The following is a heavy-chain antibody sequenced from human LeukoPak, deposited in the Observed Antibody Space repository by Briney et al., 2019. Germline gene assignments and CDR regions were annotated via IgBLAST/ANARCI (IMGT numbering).Heavy chain of an antibody. V-gene: IGHV3-23*01. CDR1: GFTFSSYA. J-gene: IGHJ4*02. CDR3: ARSLTTLTYEGY. Sequence: GGSLRLSCAASGFTFSSYAMSWVRQAPGKGLEWVSAISGSGSSTYYADSVKGRFTISRDNSKKTLFLQMNSLRAEDTAIYYCARSLTTLTYEGYWGQGTLVTVSS. D-gene: IGHD1-1*01. CDR2: ISGSGSST.